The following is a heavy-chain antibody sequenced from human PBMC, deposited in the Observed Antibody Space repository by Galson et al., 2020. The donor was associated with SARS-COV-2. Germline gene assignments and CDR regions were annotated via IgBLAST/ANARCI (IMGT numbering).Heavy chain of an antibody. CDR2: ISYDGSNK. D-gene: IGHD2-2*01. CDR1: GFTFSSYG. V-gene: IGHV3-30*18. J-gene: IGHJ6*02. CDR3: AKEGIDCSSTSCYEGWVYYYYGMDV. Sequence: GESLKISCAASGFTFSSYGMHWVRQAPGKGLEWVAVISYDGSNKYYADSVKGRFTISRDNSKNTLYLQMNSLGAEDTAVYYCAKEGIDCSSTSCYEGWVYYYYGMDVWGQGTTVTVSS.